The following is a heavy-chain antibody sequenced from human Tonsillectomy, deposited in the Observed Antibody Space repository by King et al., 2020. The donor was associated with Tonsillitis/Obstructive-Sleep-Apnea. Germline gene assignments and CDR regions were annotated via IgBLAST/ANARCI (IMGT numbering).Heavy chain of an antibody. V-gene: IGHV3-33*01. J-gene: IGHJ4*02. Sequence: VQLVESGGGVVQPGRSLRLYCAASGFTFSSYGMHWVRQAPGKGLEWVAVIWYDGSNKYYADSVKGRFTISRDNSKNTLYLQMNSLRAEDTAVYYCARGGTVDWGDYWGQGTLVTVSS. CDR1: GFTFSSYG. CDR3: ARGGTVDWGDY. CDR2: IWYDGSNK. D-gene: IGHD3/OR15-3a*01.